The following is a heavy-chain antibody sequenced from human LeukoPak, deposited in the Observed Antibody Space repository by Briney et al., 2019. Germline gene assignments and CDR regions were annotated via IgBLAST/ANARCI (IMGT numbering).Heavy chain of an antibody. CDR3: AREYSSGWYLDY. Sequence: PGGSLRLSCAASGFTFSNYWMTWVRQAPGKGLEWVANIKQDGSDKYYVDSVKGRFTISRDNAKNSLYLQMNSLRAEDTAVYYCAREYSSGWYLDYWGQGTLVTVSS. V-gene: IGHV3-7*01. J-gene: IGHJ4*02. CDR1: GFTFSNYW. CDR2: IKQDGSDK. D-gene: IGHD6-19*01.